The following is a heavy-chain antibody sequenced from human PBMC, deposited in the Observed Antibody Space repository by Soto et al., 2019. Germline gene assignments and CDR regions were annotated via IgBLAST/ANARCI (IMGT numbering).Heavy chain of an antibody. V-gene: IGHV4-39*07. J-gene: IGHJ5*02. Sequence: PSETLSLTCTVSGGSISGSSYYWGWIRQPPGKGLEWIGSIYYSGSTYYNPSLKSRVTISVDTSKNQFSLKLSSVTAADTAVYYCARELVAVAGTGPWFDPWGQGTLVTVSS. CDR3: ARELVAVAGTGPWFDP. CDR1: GGSISGSSYY. D-gene: IGHD6-19*01. CDR2: IYYSGST.